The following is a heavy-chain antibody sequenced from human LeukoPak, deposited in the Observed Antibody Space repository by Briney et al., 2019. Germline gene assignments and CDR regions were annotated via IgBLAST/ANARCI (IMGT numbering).Heavy chain of an antibody. CDR2: INSDGSST. Sequence: PGGSLRLSCAASGFTFSSYWMHWVRQAPGKGLVWVSRINSDGSSTSYADSVKGRFTISRDNAKNTLYLQMNSLRAEDTAVYYCARGKLLRNYCYGMDVWGQGTTVTVSS. J-gene: IGHJ6*02. CDR3: ARGKLLRNYCYGMDV. CDR1: GFTFSSYW. D-gene: IGHD2-15*01. V-gene: IGHV3-74*01.